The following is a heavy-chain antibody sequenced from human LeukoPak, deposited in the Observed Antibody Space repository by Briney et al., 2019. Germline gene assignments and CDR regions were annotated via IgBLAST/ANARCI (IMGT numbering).Heavy chain of an antibody. CDR3: AREVPGYYGSGTYHIVGTYFDY. D-gene: IGHD3-10*01. CDR1: GHSICNYY. J-gene: IGHJ4*02. V-gene: IGHV4-59*01. Sequence: SETLSLTCTVSGHSICNYYWSWIRQPPGKGLEWIGYIYYSGITNYNPPLKSRVSISVDTSKNQFSLKLNSVTAEDTAVYYCAREVPGYYGSGTYHIVGTYFDYWGQGTLVTVSS. CDR2: IYYSGIT.